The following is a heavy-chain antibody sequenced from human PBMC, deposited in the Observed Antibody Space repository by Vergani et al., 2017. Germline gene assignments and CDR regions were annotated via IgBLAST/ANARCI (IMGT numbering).Heavy chain of an antibody. J-gene: IGHJ5*02. CDR2: INPNSGDT. Sequence: QVQLVQSGAEVKKPGASVTVSCKTSGYTFTAHYIHWVRQAPGQGLEWMGLINPNSGDTNYAQKFQSRVTMTRDTSISTAYMELSTLTSDDTALYFCARVWGWQGARFDPWGQGALVTVSS. CDR1: GYTFTAHY. CDR3: ARVWGWQGARFDP. V-gene: IGHV1-2*02. D-gene: IGHD2-21*01.